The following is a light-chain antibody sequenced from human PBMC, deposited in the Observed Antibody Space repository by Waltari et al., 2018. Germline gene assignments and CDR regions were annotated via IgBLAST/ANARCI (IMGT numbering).Light chain of an antibody. V-gene: IGLV2-23*02. CDR1: SNDVGNYNL. CDR2: EVN. CDR3: FSYTGDTTLYV. J-gene: IGLJ1*01. Sequence: QSALTQPASVSGSPGQSITISCTGTSNDVGNYNLVSWYQQYPGKVPQLIIYEVNKRPSWVSHRFSGSKSRNTASLTISGLHAEDAADYYCFSYTGDTTLYVFGTGTKVTVL.